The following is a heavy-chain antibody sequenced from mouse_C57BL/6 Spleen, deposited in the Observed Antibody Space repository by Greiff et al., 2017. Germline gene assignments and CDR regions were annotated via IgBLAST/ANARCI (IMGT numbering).Heavy chain of an antibody. J-gene: IGHJ1*03. V-gene: IGHV1-9*01. CDR2: IIPGSGSN. CDR1: GYTITGYW. Sequence: QVPLQQSGAELMKPGASVKLSCQATGYTITGYWIEWVKQRPGHGLEWIGEIIPGSGSNTYNEKFKGKDTFTAETSSNTAYMQLSSLTTEDSVIYSCARNLYWYFDVWGTGTTGTVAS. CDR3: ARNLYWYFDV.